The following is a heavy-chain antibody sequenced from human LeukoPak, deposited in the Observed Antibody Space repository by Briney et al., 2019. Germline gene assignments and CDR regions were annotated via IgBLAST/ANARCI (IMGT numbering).Heavy chain of an antibody. CDR3: ARFRPAAIRYYYYYMDV. CDR2: INHSGGT. CDR1: GGSFSGYY. Sequence: PSETLSLTCAVYGGSFSGYYWSWLRQPPGKGLEWIGEINHSGGTNYNPSLKSRVTISVDTSKNQFSLKLSSVTAADTAVYYCARFRPAAIRYYYYYMDVWGKGTTVTVSS. J-gene: IGHJ6*03. D-gene: IGHD2-2*01. V-gene: IGHV4-34*01.